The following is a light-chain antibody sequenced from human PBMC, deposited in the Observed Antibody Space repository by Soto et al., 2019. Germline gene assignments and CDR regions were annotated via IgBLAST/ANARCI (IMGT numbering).Light chain of an antibody. CDR2: GAS. V-gene: IGKV3-20*01. CDR1: QSVSSNH. J-gene: IGKJ5*01. CDR3: QQYGSSPPKIT. Sequence: EIVLTQSPGSLSLSPRERATLSCRASQSVSSNHLAWYQQKPGQAPRLLIYGASRRATGIPDRFSGSGSGTDFTLTISRLEPEDFAVYYCQQYGSSPPKITFGQGTRLEIK.